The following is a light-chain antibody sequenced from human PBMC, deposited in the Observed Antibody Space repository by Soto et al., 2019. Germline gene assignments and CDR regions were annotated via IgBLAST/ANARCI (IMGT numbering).Light chain of an antibody. CDR2: GAS. CDR3: QQYNNWPPT. V-gene: IGKV3-15*01. J-gene: IGKJ1*01. CDR1: QSVSTN. Sequence: EIVMTQSPATLSLSPGERATLSCRASQSVSTNLAWYQQKPGQAPRLLIYGASTRATGIPARFSGSVSGTEFTLTISSLQSEVFAVYYCQQYNNWPPTFGQGTKVEIK.